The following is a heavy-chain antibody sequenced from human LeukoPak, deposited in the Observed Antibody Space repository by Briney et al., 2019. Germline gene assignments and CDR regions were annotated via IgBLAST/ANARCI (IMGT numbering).Heavy chain of an antibody. CDR1: GFTFSDYY. J-gene: IGHJ6*02. D-gene: IGHD3-22*01. V-gene: IGHV3-11*01. CDR3: ASYYYDSSGMDV. CDR2: ISSSCSTI. Sequence: SLRLSSAASGFTFSDYYMSWIRQAPGRGLEWVSYISSSCSTISYADSVKGRFTITRDNAKNSLYLQMNSLGAEDTAVYYCASYYYDSSGMDVWGQGTTVTVSS.